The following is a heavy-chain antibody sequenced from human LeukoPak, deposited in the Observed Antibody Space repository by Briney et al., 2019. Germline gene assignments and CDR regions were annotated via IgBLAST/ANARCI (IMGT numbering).Heavy chain of an antibody. Sequence: SETLSLTCSVSGGSISSFYWSWIRQPPGKGLEWIGYIYLTGITNYNPSLRSRVTMSLDTSKNQFSLKLNSVTAADTAVYYCARSSGAFDYWGQGTLITVSS. CDR2: IYLTGIT. V-gene: IGHV4-59*01. CDR3: ARSSGAFDY. CDR1: GGSISSFY. J-gene: IGHJ4*02.